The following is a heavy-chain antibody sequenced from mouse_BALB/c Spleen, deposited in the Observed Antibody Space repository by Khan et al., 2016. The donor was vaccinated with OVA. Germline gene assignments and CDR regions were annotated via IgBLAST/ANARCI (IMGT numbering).Heavy chain of an antibody. CDR3: ARNYDYDEGLAY. CDR2: IWSGGST. J-gene: IGHJ3*01. Sequence: QVQLKQSGPGLVQPSQSLSITCTVSGFSFTRYGVHWVRQSPGKGLEWLGVIWSGGSTDYNAAFISRLSISKDNSKSQVFFKMSNLQANDKAINYCARNYDYDEGLAYWGQGTLVTVSA. V-gene: IGHV2-2*02. D-gene: IGHD2-4*01. CDR1: GFSFTRYG.